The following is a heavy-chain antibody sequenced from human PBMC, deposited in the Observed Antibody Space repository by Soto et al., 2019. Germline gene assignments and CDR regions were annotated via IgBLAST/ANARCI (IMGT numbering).Heavy chain of an antibody. CDR2: ISYDGSNK. D-gene: IGHD3-16*01. J-gene: IGHJ6*02. CDR1: GFTFSSYA. CDR3: ARERKGPTRPPGGLYYYCGMDV. Sequence: QVQLVESGGGVVQPGRSLRLSCAASGFTFSSYAMHWVRQAPGKGLEWVAVISYDGSNKYYADSVKGRFTISRDNYKNTLYLQMNSLRAEDTAVYYCARERKGPTRPPGGLYYYCGMDVWGQGTTVTVSS. V-gene: IGHV3-30-3*01.